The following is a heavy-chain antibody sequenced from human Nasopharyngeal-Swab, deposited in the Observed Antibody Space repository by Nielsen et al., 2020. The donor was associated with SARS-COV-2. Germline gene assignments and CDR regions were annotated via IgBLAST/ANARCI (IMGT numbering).Heavy chain of an antibody. J-gene: IGHJ4*02. V-gene: IGHV2-5*01. CDR1: GGSISDNYWG. D-gene: IGHD6-25*01. CDR2: LYWNDDN. CDR3: VRSSGWRLDS. Sequence: TLSLTCTVSGGSISDNYWGWIRQPPGKAPEWLALLYWNDDNRYSPSLRSRITITKDTSKNQVVLTMTNMDPSDTATYYCVRSSGWRLDSWGQGSLVTVSS.